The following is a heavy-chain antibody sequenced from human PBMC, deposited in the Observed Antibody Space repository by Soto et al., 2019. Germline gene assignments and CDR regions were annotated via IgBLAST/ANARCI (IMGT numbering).Heavy chain of an antibody. D-gene: IGHD5-18*01. CDR3: ARGPWIQLWLGYYYYYGMDV. CDR1: GYTFTSYY. J-gene: IGHJ6*02. V-gene: IGHV1-46*01. Sequence: ASVKVSCKASGYTFTSYYMHWVRQAPGQGLEWMGIINPSGGSTSYAQKFQGRVTMTRDTSTSTVYMERSSLRSEDTAVYYCARGPWIQLWLGYYYYYGMDVWGQGTTVTVSS. CDR2: INPSGGST.